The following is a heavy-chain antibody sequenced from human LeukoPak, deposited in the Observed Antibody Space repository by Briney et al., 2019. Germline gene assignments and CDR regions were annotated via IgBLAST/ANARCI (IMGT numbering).Heavy chain of an antibody. D-gene: IGHD6-19*01. CDR3: AKVPIAVAAPTYFDY. CDR1: GFTFSSYA. V-gene: IGHV3-9*01. CDR2: ISWNSGSI. Sequence: GGSLRLSCAASGFTFSSYAMSWVRQAPGKGLEWVSDISWNSGSIGYADSVKGRFTISRDNAKNSLYLQMNSLRAEDTALYYCAKVPIAVAAPTYFDYWGQGTLVTVSS. J-gene: IGHJ4*02.